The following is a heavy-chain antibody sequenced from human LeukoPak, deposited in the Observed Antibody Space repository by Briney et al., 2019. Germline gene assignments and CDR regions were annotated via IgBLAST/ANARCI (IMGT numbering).Heavy chain of an antibody. CDR3: ARESFEEPGTMDH. J-gene: IGHJ4*02. CDR2: IYYGGGT. CDR1: GDSISSSFYY. V-gene: IGHV4-39*07. D-gene: IGHD4/OR15-4a*01. Sequence: PSETLSLTCTVSGDSISSSFYYWGWIRQPPGKGLEWIGGIYYGGGTHYNPSLKSRATIFLDTSMNQFSLRLTSVTAADTALYFCARESFEEPGTMDHWGQGTLVTVSS.